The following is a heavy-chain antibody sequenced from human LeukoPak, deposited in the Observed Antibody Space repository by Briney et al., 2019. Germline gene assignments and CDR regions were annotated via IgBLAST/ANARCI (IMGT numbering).Heavy chain of an antibody. V-gene: IGHV4-34*01. CDR3: ARNPSHYSSVDY. CDR2: INHSGGT. Sequence: SETLSLTCAVYGGSFSGYYWSWIRQPPGKGLEWIGEINHSGGTNYNPSLKSRVTISVDTSKNQFSLKLSSVTAADTAVYYCARNPSHYSSVDYWGQGTLVTVSS. CDR1: GGSFSGYY. D-gene: IGHD4-11*01. J-gene: IGHJ4*02.